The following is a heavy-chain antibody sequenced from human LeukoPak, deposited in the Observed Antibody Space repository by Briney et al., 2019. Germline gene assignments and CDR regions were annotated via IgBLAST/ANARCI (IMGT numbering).Heavy chain of an antibody. Sequence: GGSLRLSCAASGFTFSSYSMNWVRQAPGKGLEWVSFISSTSSYIYYADPVKGRFTISRDNAKNSLYLQMNSLRAEDSAVYYCARSVFCSGGSCQLDNWGQGTLVPVSS. J-gene: IGHJ4*02. CDR3: ARSVFCSGGSCQLDN. V-gene: IGHV3-21*01. D-gene: IGHD2-15*01. CDR2: ISSTSSYI. CDR1: GFTFSSYS.